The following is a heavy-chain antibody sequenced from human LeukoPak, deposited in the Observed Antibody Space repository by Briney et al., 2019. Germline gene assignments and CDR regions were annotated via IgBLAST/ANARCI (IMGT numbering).Heavy chain of an antibody. CDR1: GFTFSSYS. CDR2: ISSSSSYI. Sequence: GGSLRLSCAASGFTFSSYSMNWVRQAPGKGLEWVSSISSSSSYIYYADSVKGRFTISRDNAKNSLYLQMNSLRAEDTAVYYCARDVSQWLRSPDPFDYWGQGTLVTVSS. D-gene: IGHD5-12*01. CDR3: ARDVSQWLRSPDPFDY. V-gene: IGHV3-21*01. J-gene: IGHJ4*02.